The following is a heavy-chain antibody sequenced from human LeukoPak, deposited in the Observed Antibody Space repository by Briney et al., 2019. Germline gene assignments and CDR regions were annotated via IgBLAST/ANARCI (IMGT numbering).Heavy chain of an antibody. CDR3: ARYTNDAFDI. CDR2: IGTAGDT. J-gene: IGHJ3*02. CDR1: GFTFSGYA. V-gene: IGHV3-13*01. D-gene: IGHD2-2*02. Sequence: GGPLRLSCAASGFTFSGYAIHWVRQATGKGLEWVSAIGTAGDTYYPGSVKGRFTISRENGKNSLYLQMNSLRAGDTAIYYCARYTNDAFDIWGQGTMVTVSS.